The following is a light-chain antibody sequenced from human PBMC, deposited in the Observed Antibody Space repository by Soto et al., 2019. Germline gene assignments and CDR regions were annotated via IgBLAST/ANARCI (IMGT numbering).Light chain of an antibody. Sequence: IALTQFPGTLYLSPGDRATLSCRASHSMSNSNLAWYQHKPGQAPRLLIYGASNRATGIPDRFSGSGSGTDFILTINRLEPEDFAVYYCQEFASNFGGGTKVDIK. CDR1: HSMSNSN. CDR3: QEFASN. V-gene: IGKV3-20*01. CDR2: GAS. J-gene: IGKJ4*01.